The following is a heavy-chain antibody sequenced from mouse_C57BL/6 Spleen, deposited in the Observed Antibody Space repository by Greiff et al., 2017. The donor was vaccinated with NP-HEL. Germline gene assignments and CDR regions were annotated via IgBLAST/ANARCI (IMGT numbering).Heavy chain of an antibody. Sequence: EVQLQQSGAELVRPGASVKLSCTASGFNIKDYYMHWVKQRPEQGLEWIGRIDPEDGDTEYAPKFQGKATMTADTSSNTAYLQLSSLTSEDTAVYYCTTNYYGSSYVGAGAYWGQGTLVTVSA. CDR3: TTNYYGSSYVGAGAY. V-gene: IGHV14-1*01. J-gene: IGHJ3*01. D-gene: IGHD1-1*01. CDR2: IDPEDGDT. CDR1: GFNIKDYY.